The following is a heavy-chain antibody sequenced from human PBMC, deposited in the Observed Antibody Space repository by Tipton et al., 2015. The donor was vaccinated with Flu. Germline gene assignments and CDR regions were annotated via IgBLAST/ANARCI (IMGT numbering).Heavy chain of an antibody. CDR1: GYSISSAYY. J-gene: IGHJ4*02. CDR2: VYHNGA. V-gene: IGHV4-38-2*01. Sequence: TLSLTCVVSGYSISSAYYWGWVRQPPGKGLEWIGNVYHNGAFYNPSLKSRVTISLDKSKNQISLKLRSVTAADTAVYYCARLSYYDVDLKNFHFDYWGQGALVTVSS. CDR3: ARLSYYDVDLKNFHFDY. D-gene: IGHD3-10*02.